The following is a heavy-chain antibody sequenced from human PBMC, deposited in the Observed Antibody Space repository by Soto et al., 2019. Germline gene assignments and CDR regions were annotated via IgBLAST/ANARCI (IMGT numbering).Heavy chain of an antibody. Sequence: QLQLQESGSGLVKPSQTLSLTCAVSGGPISSGGYSWSWIRQPPGKGLEWIGYTYHSGSTYYNPSLQSRVTTSVDRSKNQFSLKLSSVTAADTAVYYCARAHYGDYGYGMDVWGQGTTVTVSS. J-gene: IGHJ6*02. D-gene: IGHD4-17*01. V-gene: IGHV4-30-2*01. CDR2: TYHSGST. CDR3: ARAHYGDYGYGMDV. CDR1: GGPISSGGYS.